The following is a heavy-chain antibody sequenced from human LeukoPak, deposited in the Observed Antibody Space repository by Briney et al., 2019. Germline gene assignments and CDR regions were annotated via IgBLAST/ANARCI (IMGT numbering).Heavy chain of an antibody. Sequence: GGSLRLSCAASGFTFSSFWMSWVRQAPGKGLEWVANIKQDGSGKYYVDSVKGRFTISRDNAKNSLYLQMNSLRAEDTAVYYCAREIAVPGMRRGYYDYYGMDVWGQGTTVTVSS. CDR1: GFTFSSFW. CDR3: AREIAVPGMRRGYYDYYGMDV. CDR2: IKQDGSGK. J-gene: IGHJ6*02. D-gene: IGHD6-19*01. V-gene: IGHV3-7*01.